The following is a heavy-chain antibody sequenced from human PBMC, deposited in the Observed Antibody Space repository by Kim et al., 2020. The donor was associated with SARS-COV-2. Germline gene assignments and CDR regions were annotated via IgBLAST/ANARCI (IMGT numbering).Heavy chain of an antibody. D-gene: IGHD5-12*01. V-gene: IGHV1-18*01. CDR2: ISPYNGNT. CDR1: GYTFTIYG. Sequence: ASVNVSCKASGYTFTIYGISWVRQAPGQGLEWMGWISPYNGNTNYAQKYQGRVTMTTDTSTSTAYMELRNLRSDDTAVYYCNIGPCAVPFAYWGQGTLVTVSS. J-gene: IGHJ4*02. CDR3: NIGPCAVPFAY.